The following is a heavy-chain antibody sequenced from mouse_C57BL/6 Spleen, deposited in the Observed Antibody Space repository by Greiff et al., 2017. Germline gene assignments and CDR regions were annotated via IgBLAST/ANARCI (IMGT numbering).Heavy chain of an antibody. Sequence: VQLQESGAELVRPGASVTLSCKASGYTFTDYEMHWVKQTPVHGLEWIGAIDPETGGTAYNQKFKGKAILTADKSSSTAYMELRSLTSEDSAVYYCTTGTVAWFAYWGKGTLVTVSA. CDR1: GYTFTDYE. D-gene: IGHD4-1*01. J-gene: IGHJ3*01. CDR3: TTGTVAWFAY. CDR2: IDPETGGT. V-gene: IGHV1-15*01.